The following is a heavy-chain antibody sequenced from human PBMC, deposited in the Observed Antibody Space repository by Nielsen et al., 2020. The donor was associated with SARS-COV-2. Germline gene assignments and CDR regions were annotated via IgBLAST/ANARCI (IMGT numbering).Heavy chain of an antibody. CDR3: TRDNPISSSWFDAFDI. Sequence: GGSLRLSCAASGFTFSDSSMHWVRQASGKGLEWVGRIRSKSYSYATAYDASMKGRFTISRDDSKNTAYLQMNSLKIDDTAVYYCTRDNPISSSWFDAFDIWGQGTLVTVSS. CDR1: GFTFSDSS. V-gene: IGHV3-73*01. CDR2: IRSKSYSYAT. D-gene: IGHD6-13*01. J-gene: IGHJ3*02.